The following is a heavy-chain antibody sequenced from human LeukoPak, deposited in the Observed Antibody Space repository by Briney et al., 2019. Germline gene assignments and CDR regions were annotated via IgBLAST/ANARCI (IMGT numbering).Heavy chain of an antibody. J-gene: IGHJ4*02. CDR3: ARVIGSYGDSAY. CDR1: GFTFSRYW. D-gene: IGHD3-16*01. CDR2: IEGDGSTT. Sequence: GGSLRLSCAASGFTFSRYWMYWVRQGPGEGLVWVSRIEGDGSTTDYADSVKGRFTISRDNAKNSLYLQMDSLRAEDTAVYYCARVIGSYGDSAYWGQGTLVTVSS. V-gene: IGHV3-74*01.